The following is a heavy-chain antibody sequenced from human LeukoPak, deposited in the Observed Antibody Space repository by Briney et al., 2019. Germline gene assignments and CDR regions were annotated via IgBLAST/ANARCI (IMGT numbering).Heavy chain of an antibody. Sequence: GGSLRLSCAASGFTFSSDTMNWVRQAPGKGLEWVSCISSSNSYIYYADSVKGRFTISRDNAKNSLYLQMNSLRAEDTAVYYCVRDAAKSHYFDFWGRGTLVTVSS. V-gene: IGHV3-21*01. CDR1: GFTFSSDT. CDR3: VRDAAKSHYFDF. CDR2: ISSSNSYI. J-gene: IGHJ4*02.